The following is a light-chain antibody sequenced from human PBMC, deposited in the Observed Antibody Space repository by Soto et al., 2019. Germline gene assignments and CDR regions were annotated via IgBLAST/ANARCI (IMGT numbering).Light chain of an antibody. V-gene: IGKV3-15*01. Sequence: EIVMTQSPATLSVSPGERATLSCRASQGVSSNLAWYQQKPGQAPRLLIYGASTRATGIPARFSGSGSGTEFTLTISSLQPEDFAIYYCHQYKNWPPYTFGQGTKLEIK. CDR1: QGVSSN. J-gene: IGKJ2*01. CDR3: HQYKNWPPYT. CDR2: GAS.